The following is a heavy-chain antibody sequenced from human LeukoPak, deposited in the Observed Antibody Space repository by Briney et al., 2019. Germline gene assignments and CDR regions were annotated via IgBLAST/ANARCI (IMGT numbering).Heavy chain of an antibody. J-gene: IGHJ5*02. CDR2: IMPIPDIV. CDR1: GDTFSNLA. D-gene: IGHD3-10*01. Sequence: SVKVSCKASGDTFSNLAIAWVRQAPGQGLEWMGRIMPIPDIVKYAQKFQGRVTLTADTSTSTAYLDLSSLRSDDTAVYYCAGDYGWYDLWGQGTLVTVSS. V-gene: IGHV1-69*04. CDR3: AGDYGWYDL.